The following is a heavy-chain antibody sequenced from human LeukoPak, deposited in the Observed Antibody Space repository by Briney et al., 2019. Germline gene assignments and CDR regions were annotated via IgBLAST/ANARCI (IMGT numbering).Heavy chain of an antibody. V-gene: IGHV3-23*01. CDR2: ISSSGGDT. J-gene: IGHJ1*01. D-gene: IGHD6-13*01. CDR1: GFTFSSYA. CDR3: AKGGYSNTWYAENFQH. Sequence: GGSLRLSCAASGFTFSSYAMSWVRQAPGKGLELVSAISSSGGDTYYADSVKGRFTISRDNSKNTLYLQINSLRAEDTALYYCAKGGYSNTWYAENFQHWGQGTLVTVSS.